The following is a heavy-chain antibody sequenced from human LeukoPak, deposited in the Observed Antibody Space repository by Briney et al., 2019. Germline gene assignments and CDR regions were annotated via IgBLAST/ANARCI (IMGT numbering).Heavy chain of an antibody. J-gene: IGHJ4*02. D-gene: IGHD2-15*01. CDR2: ISSSGSTI. Sequence: GGSLRLSCEASGLTFSDYYMSWIRQAPGKGLEWVSYISSSGSTIYYADSVKGRFTISRDNAKNSLYLQMNSLRAEDTAVYYCARDLPRLGYCSGGSCSLDYWGQGTLVTVSS. V-gene: IGHV3-11*04. CDR1: GLTFSDYY. CDR3: ARDLPRLGYCSGGSCSLDY.